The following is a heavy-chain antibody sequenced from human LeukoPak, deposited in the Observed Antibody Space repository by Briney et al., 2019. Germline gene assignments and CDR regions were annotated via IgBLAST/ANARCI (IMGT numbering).Heavy chain of an antibody. CDR1: GYTLTELS. Sequence: ASVKVSCKVSGYTLTELSMHWVRQAPGKGLEWMGGFDPEDGETIYAQKFQGRVTMTEDTSTDTAYMEPSSLRSEDTAVYYCATGGHVVYRGGGDRDDAFDIWDQGTMVTVSS. CDR3: ATGGHVVYRGGGDRDDAFDI. J-gene: IGHJ3*02. V-gene: IGHV1-24*01. CDR2: FDPEDGET. D-gene: IGHD2-8*02.